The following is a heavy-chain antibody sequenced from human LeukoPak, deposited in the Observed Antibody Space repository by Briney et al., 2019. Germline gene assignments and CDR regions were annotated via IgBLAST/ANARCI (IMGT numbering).Heavy chain of an antibody. CDR3: AKRAYTSSSLLYYFDY. V-gene: IGHV3-23*01. Sequence: GGSLRLSCAASGFTFNNYGMSWVRQAPGEGLEWVSTISGSGGATYYADSVKGRFTISRDNFKNTLYLQMNSLRAEDTAVYYCAKRAYTSSSLLYYFDYWGQGTLVTVSS. D-gene: IGHD6-6*01. CDR1: GFTFNNYG. CDR2: ISGSGGAT. J-gene: IGHJ4*02.